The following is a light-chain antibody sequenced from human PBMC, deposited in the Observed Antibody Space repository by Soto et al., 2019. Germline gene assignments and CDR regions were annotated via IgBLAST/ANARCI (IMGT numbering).Light chain of an antibody. Sequence: DIQMTQSPSTLSASVGDRVTITCRASQSISSWLAWYQQKPGKAPKLLVYKASSLESEVPSRFSGRVSGTDFTLTISSLQPDDFATYYCQQYNSYPLTFGGGTQVEIK. CDR3: QQYNSYPLT. J-gene: IGKJ4*02. CDR1: QSISSW. CDR2: KAS. V-gene: IGKV1-5*03.